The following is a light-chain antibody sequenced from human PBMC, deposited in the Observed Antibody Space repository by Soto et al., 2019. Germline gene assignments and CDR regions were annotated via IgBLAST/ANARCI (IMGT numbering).Light chain of an antibody. CDR3: QKSYSTPPT. Sequence: DIHMTQSPSSLSASVGDIVTITCRASQSISSYLNWYQQKPGKAPKLLIYAESSLQSGVPYRLSGSGSGTDLNLTISSLQPEDFATYYCQKSYSTPPTCGQGTKVDIK. J-gene: IGKJ1*01. CDR2: AES. V-gene: IGKV1-39*01. CDR1: QSISSY.